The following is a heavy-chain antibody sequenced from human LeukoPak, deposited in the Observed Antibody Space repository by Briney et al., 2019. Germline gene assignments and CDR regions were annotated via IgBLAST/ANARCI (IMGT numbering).Heavy chain of an antibody. Sequence: TLSLTCTVSGGSISSGSYYWSWIRPPAGKGLEWIGYIYYSGSTYYNPSLKSRVTISVDTSKKQFSLKLSSVTAADTAGYYCARALGGYYYMDVWGKGTTVTVSS. CDR1: GGSISSGSYY. V-gene: IGHV4-30-4*08. CDR3: ARALGGYYYMDV. CDR2: IYYSGST. J-gene: IGHJ6*03. D-gene: IGHD3-3*02.